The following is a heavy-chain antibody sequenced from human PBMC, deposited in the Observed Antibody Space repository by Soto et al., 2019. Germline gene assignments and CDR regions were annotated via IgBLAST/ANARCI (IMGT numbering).Heavy chain of an antibody. V-gene: IGHV1-69*12. CDR3: AREGGVRDYIGMDV. CDR2: IIPIFGTA. Sequence: QVQLVQSGAEVKKRGSSVKVSCKASGGTFSSYAISWVRQAPGQGLEWMGGIIPIFGTANYAQKFQGRVTXXAXEXXSTADRELSSLRSEDTAVYYWAREGGVRDYIGMDVWGQGTTVTVSS. D-gene: IGHD3-3*01. CDR1: GGTFSSYA. J-gene: IGHJ6*02.